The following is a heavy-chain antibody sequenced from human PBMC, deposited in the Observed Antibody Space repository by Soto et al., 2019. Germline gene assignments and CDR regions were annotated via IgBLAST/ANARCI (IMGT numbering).Heavy chain of an antibody. J-gene: IGHJ6*02. Sequence: GGSLRLSCAASGFTFSNYAMNWVRQAPGKGLEWVSTISGSGGSPYYADSVKGRFTISRDNSKKTVYMQMNTLRAEDTAVYYCAKTNYYDSRGYYRKITVIFDYGLDVWGQGTTVTVSS. CDR2: ISGSGGSP. V-gene: IGHV3-23*01. D-gene: IGHD3-22*01. CDR3: AKTNYYDSRGYYRKITVIFDYGLDV. CDR1: GFTFSNYA.